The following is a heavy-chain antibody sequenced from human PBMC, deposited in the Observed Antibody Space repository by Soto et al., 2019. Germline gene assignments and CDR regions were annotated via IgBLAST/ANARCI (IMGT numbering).Heavy chain of an antibody. J-gene: IGHJ6*02. CDR1: GGSFSGYY. Sequence: ETLSLTCAVYGGSFSGYYWSWIRQPPGQGLEWIGEINHSGSTNYNPSLKSRVTISVDTSKNQFSLKLSSVTAADTAVYYCARGVEIVVVPAATTYYYYYGMDVWGQGTAVTVSS. D-gene: IGHD2-2*03. CDR2: INHSGST. V-gene: IGHV4-34*01. CDR3: ARGVEIVVVPAATTYYYYYGMDV.